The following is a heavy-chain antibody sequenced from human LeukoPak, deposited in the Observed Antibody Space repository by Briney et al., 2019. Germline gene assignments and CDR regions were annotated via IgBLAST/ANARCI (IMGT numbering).Heavy chain of an antibody. Sequence: SETLSLTCAVYGGSFSGYYWSWIRQPPGKGLEWIGEINHSGSTNYNPSLKSRVTISVETSKNQFSLKLSSVTAADTAVYYCARGHSSGWYYYWGQGTLVTVSS. CDR2: INHSGST. CDR1: GGSFSGYY. CDR3: ARGHSSGWYYY. J-gene: IGHJ4*02. V-gene: IGHV4-34*01. D-gene: IGHD6-19*01.